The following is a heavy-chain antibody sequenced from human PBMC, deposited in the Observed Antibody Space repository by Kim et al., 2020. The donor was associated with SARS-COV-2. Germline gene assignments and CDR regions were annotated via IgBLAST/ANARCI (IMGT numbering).Heavy chain of an antibody. CDR2: IYHSGST. D-gene: IGHD3-10*01. CDR3: ARIGGSGRDYYGMDV. Sequence: SETLSLTCTVSGYSISSGYYWGWIRQPPGKGLEWIGSIYHSGSTYYNPSLKSRVTISVDTSKNQFSLKLSSVTAADTAVYYCARIGGSGRDYYGMDVWGQGTTVTVSS. V-gene: IGHV4-38-2*02. J-gene: IGHJ6*02. CDR1: GYSISSGYY.